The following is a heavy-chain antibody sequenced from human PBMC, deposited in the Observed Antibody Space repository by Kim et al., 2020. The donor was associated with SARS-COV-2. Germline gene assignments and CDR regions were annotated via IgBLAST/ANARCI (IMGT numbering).Heavy chain of an antibody. V-gene: IGHV3-48*02. CDR3: ARDRAGLKYFDY. J-gene: IGHJ4*02. CDR1: GFTFSNFG. Sequence: GGSLRLSCIASGFTFSNFGMTWVRQAPGKGLEWISYIGGGDPISYADSVKGRFTISRDNADNSLYLQLSSLRDEDTAVYYCARDRAGLKYFDYWGRGTLVTVSS. CDR2: IGGGDPI.